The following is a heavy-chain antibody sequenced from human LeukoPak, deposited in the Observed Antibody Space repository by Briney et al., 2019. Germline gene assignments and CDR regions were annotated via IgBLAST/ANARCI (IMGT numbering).Heavy chain of an antibody. J-gene: IGHJ4*02. CDR3: ARVYYDSSGYYYFDY. D-gene: IGHD3-22*01. CDR2: INPNSGGT. CDR1: GYTFTGYY. Sequence: GASVKVSCKASGYTFTGYYMHWVRQAPGQGLEWMGWINPNSGGTNYAQKFQGRVTMTRDTSISTAHMELSRLRSDDTAVYYCARVYYDSSGYYYFDYWGQGTLVTVSS. V-gene: IGHV1-2*02.